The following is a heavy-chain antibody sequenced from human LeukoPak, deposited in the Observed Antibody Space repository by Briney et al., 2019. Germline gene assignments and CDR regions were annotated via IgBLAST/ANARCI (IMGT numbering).Heavy chain of an antibody. V-gene: IGHV3-11*05. J-gene: IGHJ4*02. CDR2: ISNSLSYT. CDR1: GFTFSDYY. Sequence: PGGSLRLSCAASGFTFSDYYMSWIRQAPGKGLEWVSYISNSLSYTYYADSVKGRFTISRDNAKNSLYLQMDSLRAEDTAVYYCARVYGYYGSGNYYLDYWGRGTLVTVSS. CDR3: ARVYGYYGSGNYYLDY. D-gene: IGHD3-10*01.